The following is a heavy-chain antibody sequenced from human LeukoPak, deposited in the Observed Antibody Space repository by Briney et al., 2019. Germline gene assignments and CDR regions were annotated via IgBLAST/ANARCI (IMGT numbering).Heavy chain of an antibody. V-gene: IGHV4-59*08. CDR2: IYYSGST. Sequence: SETLSLTCTVSGGSISSYYWSWIRQPPGKGLEWIGYIYYSGSTNYNPSLKSRVTISVDTSKNQFSLKLSSVTAADTAVYYCARSRGNLYFQHWGQGTLVTVSS. J-gene: IGHJ1*01. D-gene: IGHD6-25*01. CDR3: ARSRGNLYFQH. CDR1: GGSISSYY.